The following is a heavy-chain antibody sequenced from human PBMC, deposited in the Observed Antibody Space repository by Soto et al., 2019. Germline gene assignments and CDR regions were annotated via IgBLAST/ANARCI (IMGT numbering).Heavy chain of an antibody. J-gene: IGHJ5*02. V-gene: IGHV4-39*01. CDR3: ARRERAAGTDWWFVP. D-gene: IGHD6-13*01. CDR1: DGSSSSSSLH. CDR2: IYYSGST. Sequence: MLSVTCSVADGSSSSSSLHWGKIRQPPGKGLEWIGSIYYSGSTYYSPSLKSRVTISVDTSKNQFSLKLSSVTAADTAVYYCARRERAAGTDWWFVPWGQGTLVTVPS.